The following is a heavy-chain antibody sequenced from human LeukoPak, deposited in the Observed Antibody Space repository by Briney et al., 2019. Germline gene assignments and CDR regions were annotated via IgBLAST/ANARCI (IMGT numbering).Heavy chain of an antibody. D-gene: IGHD4-17*01. CDR2: IKTASSRT. CDR1: RLSLGSYW. J-gene: IGHJ6*03. CDR3: AGSTVYYYYMDV. Sequence: GGCLSLPCAAYRLSLGSYWMHWVGQAAGKGRVCVSRIKTASSRTSYADSVKGRFTISRDNSKNTLYLQMNSLRAEDTAVYYCAGSTVYYYYMDVWGKGTTVTVSS. V-gene: IGHV3-74*01.